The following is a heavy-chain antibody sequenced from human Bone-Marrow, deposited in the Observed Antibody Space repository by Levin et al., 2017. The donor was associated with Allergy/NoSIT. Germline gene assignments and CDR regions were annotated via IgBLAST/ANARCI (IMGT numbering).Heavy chain of an antibody. CDR2: INTDGSDT. CDR3: ARVDYVDY. CDR1: GFSFSTSW. Sequence: SCVVSGFSFSTSWMHWVRQAPGKGLLWVSRINTDGSDTFYADSVRGRFTISRDNARNTLHLQMDSLTDDDTAIYYCARVDYVDYWGQGALVTVSS. V-gene: IGHV3-74*01. J-gene: IGHJ4*02.